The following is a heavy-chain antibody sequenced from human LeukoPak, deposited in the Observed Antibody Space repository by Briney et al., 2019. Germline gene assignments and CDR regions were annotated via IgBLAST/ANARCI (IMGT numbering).Heavy chain of an antibody. CDR2: IYTSGGT. Sequence: SETLSLTCTVSGGSISSGSYYWSWIRQPAGKGLEWIGRIYTSGGTNYNPSLKSRVTISVDTSKNQFSLKLSSVTAADTAVYYCARESYSSSWCFDYWGQGTLVTVSS. V-gene: IGHV4-61*02. CDR1: GGSISSGSYY. CDR3: ARESYSSSWCFDY. J-gene: IGHJ4*02. D-gene: IGHD6-13*01.